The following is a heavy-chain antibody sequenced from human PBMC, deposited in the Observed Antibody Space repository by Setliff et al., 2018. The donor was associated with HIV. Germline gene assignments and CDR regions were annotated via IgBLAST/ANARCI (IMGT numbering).Heavy chain of an antibody. D-gene: IGHD1-26*01. CDR1: GGSISSDNW. Sequence: SETLSLTCAVSGGSISSDNWWTWVRQAPGKGLEWIGEIYHSEYTNYNPSLKSRVSMSVDTSKSQFSLNLTSVTAADTAVYYCARGRDDAWELSDRWGQGTLVTVSS. J-gene: IGHJ4*02. CDR3: ARGRDDAWELSDR. CDR2: IYHSEYT. V-gene: IGHV4-4*02.